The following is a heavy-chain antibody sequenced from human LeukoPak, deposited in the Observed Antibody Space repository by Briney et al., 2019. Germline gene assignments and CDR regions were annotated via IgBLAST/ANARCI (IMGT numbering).Heavy chain of an antibody. CDR2: IYHSGST. Sequence: SETLSLTCAVSGGSISSSNWWSWVRPPPGKGLEWIGEIYHSGSTNYNPSLKSRVTISVDKSKNQFSLKLSSVTAADTAVYYCARDRGSGSYAFDIWGQGTMVTVSS. V-gene: IGHV4-4*02. CDR1: GGSISSSNW. CDR3: ARDRGSGSYAFDI. D-gene: IGHD3-10*01. J-gene: IGHJ3*02.